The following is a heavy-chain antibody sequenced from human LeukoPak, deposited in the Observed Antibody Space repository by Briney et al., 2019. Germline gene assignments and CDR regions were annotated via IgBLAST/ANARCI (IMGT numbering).Heavy chain of an antibody. CDR2: IYSGST. CDR1: GGSVSSSSDY. CDR3: ARHQLIDWSPAVDY. J-gene: IGHJ4*02. D-gene: IGHD3-9*01. Sequence: SETLSLTCTVSGGSVSSSSDYWGWIRQPPGKGLEWIGSIYSGSTYYNPSLKSRVTISVDTSNNQFSLKLSSVTAAETAVYYCARHQLIDWSPAVDYWGQGTLVTVSS. V-gene: IGHV4-39*01.